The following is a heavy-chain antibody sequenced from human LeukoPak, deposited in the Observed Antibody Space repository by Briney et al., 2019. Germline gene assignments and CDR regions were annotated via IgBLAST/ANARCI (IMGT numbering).Heavy chain of an antibody. CDR1: GFTFSSYS. J-gene: IGHJ4*02. D-gene: IGHD3-3*01. CDR2: ISSSSSYI. Sequence: GGSLRLSCAASGFTFSSYSMNWVRQAPGKGLEWVSSISSSSSYIYYADSVKGRFTISRGNAKNSLYLQMNSLRAEDTAVYYCARDAITTIFGVVISPAGIWGQGTLVTVSS. CDR3: ARDAITTIFGVVISPAGI. V-gene: IGHV3-21*01.